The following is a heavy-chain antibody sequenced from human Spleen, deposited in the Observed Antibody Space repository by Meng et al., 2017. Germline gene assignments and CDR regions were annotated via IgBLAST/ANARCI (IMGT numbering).Heavy chain of an antibody. Sequence: SETLSLTCTVSGGSIKNYYWSWIRQPPGKGLEWIGYVYYTGSTNYNPSLKTRVTMSVDTSKSQFSLKLNSVTAADTAVYYCARSTNNYYGMDVWGQGTAVTVSS. CDR2: VYYTGST. D-gene: IGHD2-8*01. CDR3: ARSTNNYYGMDV. V-gene: IGHV4-59*01. J-gene: IGHJ6*02. CDR1: GGSIKNYY.